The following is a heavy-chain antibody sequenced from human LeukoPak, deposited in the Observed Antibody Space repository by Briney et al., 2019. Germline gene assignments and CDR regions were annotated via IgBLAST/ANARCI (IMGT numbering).Heavy chain of an antibody. J-gene: IGHJ4*02. CDR2: IYYSGNT. Sequence: PSETLSLTCTVSGVSISSSNSYWGWIRQPPGKGLEWIGSIYYSGNTYYNASLKSQVSISMDTSKNQFSLRLTSVTAADTAVYYCARQTGSGLFILPGGQGTLVTVSS. CDR1: GVSISSSNSY. V-gene: IGHV4-39*01. D-gene: IGHD3/OR15-3a*01. CDR3: ARQTGSGLFILP.